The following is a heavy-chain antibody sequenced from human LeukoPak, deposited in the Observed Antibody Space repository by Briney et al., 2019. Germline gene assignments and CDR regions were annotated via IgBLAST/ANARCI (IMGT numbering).Heavy chain of an antibody. V-gene: IGHV1-2*02. CDR3: ARGERWLQSYYFDY. J-gene: IGHJ4*02. D-gene: IGHD5-24*01. Sequence: GASVKASCKASGYTFTGYYMHWVRQAPGQGLEWMGWINPNSGGTNYAQKFQGRVTMTRDTSISTAYMELSRLRSDDTAVYYCARGERWLQSYYFDYWGQGTLVTVSS. CDR1: GYTFTGYY. CDR2: INPNSGGT.